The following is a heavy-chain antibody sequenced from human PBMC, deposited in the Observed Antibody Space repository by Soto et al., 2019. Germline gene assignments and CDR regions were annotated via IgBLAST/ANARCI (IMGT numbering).Heavy chain of an antibody. J-gene: IGHJ4*02. CDR2: IYYSGST. D-gene: IGHD1-26*01. CDR3: ARFEWELYGVDY. CDR1: GGSISSSSYY. V-gene: IGHV4-39*01. Sequence: QLQLQESGPGLVKPSETLSLTCTVSGGSISSSSYYWGWIRQPPGKGLEWIGSIYYSGSTYYNPSLKCRVTISVDTSKNQFSLKLSSVTAADTAVYYCARFEWELYGVDYWGQGTLVTVSS.